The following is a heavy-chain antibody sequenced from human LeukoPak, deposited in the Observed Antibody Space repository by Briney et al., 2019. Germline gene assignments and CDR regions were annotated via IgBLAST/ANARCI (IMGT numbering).Heavy chain of an antibody. Sequence: GGSLRLSCEASGFTFGIHGMHWVRQAPGKGLEWVAVLFYDGTNEYYSASVKGRFTISRDNPRNTLYLQMNSLSAEDTAVYYCGLAYGSGSLHNVGLEHWGQGALVAVSS. CDR1: GFTFGIHG. CDR3: GLAYGSGSLHNVGLEH. D-gene: IGHD3-10*01. J-gene: IGHJ4*02. CDR2: LFYDGTNE. V-gene: IGHV3-33*01.